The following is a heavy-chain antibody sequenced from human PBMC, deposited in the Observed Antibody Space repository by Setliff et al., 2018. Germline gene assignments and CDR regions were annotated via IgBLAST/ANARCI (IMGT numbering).Heavy chain of an antibody. CDR2: IYHSGTT. Sequence: SETLSLTCAVSGGSISSSNWWSWVRQPPGKGLEWIGEIYHSGTTNYNPSLKSRVTISVDKSKNQFSLKLSSVTAADTAVYYCARTTVAPPTQLGAFDIWGQGTMVTVSS. V-gene: IGHV4-4*02. J-gene: IGHJ3*02. D-gene: IGHD4-17*01. CDR1: GGSISSSNW. CDR3: ARTTVAPPTQLGAFDI.